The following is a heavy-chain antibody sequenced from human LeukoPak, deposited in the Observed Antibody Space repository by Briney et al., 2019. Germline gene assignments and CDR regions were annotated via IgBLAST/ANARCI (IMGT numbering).Heavy chain of an antibody. J-gene: IGHJ4*02. Sequence: GGSLRLSCAASGFTFSSYAMSWVRQAPGKGLEWVSAISGSGGSTYYADSVKGRFTISRDNSKNTLYLQMNSLRAEDTAVYYCAKDQKYSGSLPTDYWGQGTLVTVSS. CDR1: GFTFSSYA. V-gene: IGHV3-23*01. D-gene: IGHD1-26*01. CDR2: ISGSGGST. CDR3: AKDQKYSGSLPTDY.